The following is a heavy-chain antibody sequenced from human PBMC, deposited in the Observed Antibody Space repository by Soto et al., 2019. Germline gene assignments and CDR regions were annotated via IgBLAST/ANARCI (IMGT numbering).Heavy chain of an antibody. Sequence: SETLSLTCTVSGGSISSGDYYWSWIRQPPGKGLEWIGYIYYSGSTYYNPSLKSRVTISVDTSKNQFSLKLSSVTAADTAVYYCARGKSIAARRDTLTFDYWGQGTLVTVS. V-gene: IGHV4-30-4*01. J-gene: IGHJ4*02. CDR1: GGSISSGDYY. D-gene: IGHD6-6*01. CDR2: IYYSGST. CDR3: ARGKSIAARRDTLTFDY.